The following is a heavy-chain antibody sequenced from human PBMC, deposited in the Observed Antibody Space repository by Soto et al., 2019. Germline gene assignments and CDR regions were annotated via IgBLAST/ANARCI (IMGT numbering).Heavy chain of an antibody. V-gene: IGHV4-4*02. CDR3: ARANGVVAAPGEGWFDP. Sequence: QVQLQESGPGLVKPSGTLSLTCAVSGGSISSSNWWSWVRQPPGKGLEWIGEIYHSGSTNYNPSLKSGVTISVDKSKNQFPLKLSSVTAADTAVYYCARANGVVAAPGEGWFDPWGQGTLVTVSS. CDR1: GGSISSSNW. J-gene: IGHJ5*02. CDR2: IYHSGST. D-gene: IGHD2-15*01.